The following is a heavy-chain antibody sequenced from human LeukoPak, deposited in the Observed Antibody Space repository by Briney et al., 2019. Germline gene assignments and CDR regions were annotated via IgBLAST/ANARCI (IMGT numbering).Heavy chain of an antibody. CDR3: ARDRYCSGRTCRYLTPPFDY. V-gene: IGHV3-23*01. Sequence: SGGSLRLSCAASGFTFSSYAMSWVRQAPGKGLEWVSAISGSGGSTYYADSVKGRFTISRDNSKNTLYLQMNSLRAEDTAVYYCARDRYCSGRTCRYLTPPFDYWGQGTLVTVSS. J-gene: IGHJ4*02. D-gene: IGHD2-15*01. CDR2: ISGSGGST. CDR1: GFTFSSYA.